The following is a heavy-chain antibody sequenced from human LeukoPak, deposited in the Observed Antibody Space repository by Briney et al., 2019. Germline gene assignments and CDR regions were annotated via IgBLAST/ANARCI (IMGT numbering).Heavy chain of an antibody. CDR2: ISYDGSNS. D-gene: IGHD6-6*01. CDR1: GFTFSSYA. Sequence: PGRSLRLSCAASGFTFSSYAMHWVRQAPGKGLEWLAVISYDGSNSYYADSVKGRFTIARDNSKNTLNLQMNSLRAEDTAVYYCARGYSSSSEGSFDYWGQGTLVTVSS. J-gene: IGHJ4*02. CDR3: ARGYSSSSEGSFDY. V-gene: IGHV3-30*04.